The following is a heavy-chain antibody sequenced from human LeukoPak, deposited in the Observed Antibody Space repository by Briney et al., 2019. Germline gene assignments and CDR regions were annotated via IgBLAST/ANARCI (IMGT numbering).Heavy chain of an antibody. CDR1: GFTFSSYA. V-gene: IGHV3-30-3*01. Sequence: GGSLRLSCAASGFTFSSYAMHWVRQAPGKGLEWVAVISYDGSNKYYADSVKGRFTISRDNSKNTLYLQMNSLRAEDTAVYYCAKDQERITIFGVVVDAFDIWGQGTMVTVSS. J-gene: IGHJ3*02. CDR2: ISYDGSNK. CDR3: AKDQERITIFGVVVDAFDI. D-gene: IGHD3-3*01.